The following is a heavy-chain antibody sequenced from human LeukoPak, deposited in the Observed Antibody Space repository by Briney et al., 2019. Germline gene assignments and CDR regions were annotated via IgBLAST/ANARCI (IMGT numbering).Heavy chain of an antibody. CDR2: ISGSGGST. V-gene: IGHV3-23*01. CDR1: GFTFSSYE. D-gene: IGHD1-26*01. J-gene: IGHJ4*02. CDR3: AMISGSYYFDY. Sequence: PGGSLRLSCAASGFTFSSYEMNWVRQAPGKGLEWVSAISGSGGSTYYADSVKGRFTISRDNSKNTLYLQMNSLRAEDTAVYYCAMISGSYYFDYWGQGTLVTVSS.